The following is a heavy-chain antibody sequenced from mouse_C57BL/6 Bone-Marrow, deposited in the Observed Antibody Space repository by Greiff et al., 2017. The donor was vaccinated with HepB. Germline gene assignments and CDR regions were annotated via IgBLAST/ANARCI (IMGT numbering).Heavy chain of an antibody. D-gene: IGHD2-4*01. J-gene: IGHJ3*01. CDR2: IRSKSNNYAT. Sequence: EVQLVESGGGLVQPKGSLKLSCAASGFSFNTYAMNWVRQAPGKGLEWVARIRSKSNNYATYYADSVKDRFTISRDDSESMLYLQMNNLKTEDTAMYYCVRHYDYDGVLFAYWGQGTLVTVSA. CDR3: VRHYDYDGVLFAY. V-gene: IGHV10-1*01. CDR1: GFSFNTYA.